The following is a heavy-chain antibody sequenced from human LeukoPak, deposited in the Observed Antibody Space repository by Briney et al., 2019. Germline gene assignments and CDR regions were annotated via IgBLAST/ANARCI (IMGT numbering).Heavy chain of an antibody. V-gene: IGHV4-59*08. CDR2: TYYSGST. CDR3: ARHSLLWFGELSFWFDP. J-gene: IGHJ5*02. CDR1: GGSISSYY. Sequence: SETLSLTCTVSGGSISSYYWSWIRQPPRKGLEWIGYTYYSGSTNYNPSLKSRVTISVDTSKNQFSLKLSSVTAADTAVYYCARHSLLWFGELSFWFDPWGQGTLVTVSS. D-gene: IGHD3-10*01.